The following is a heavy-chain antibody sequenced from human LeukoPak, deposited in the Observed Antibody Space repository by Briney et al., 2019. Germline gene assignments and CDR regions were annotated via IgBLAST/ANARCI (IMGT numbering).Heavy chain of an antibody. V-gene: IGHV3-21*04. CDR1: GFTFSSYS. CDR3: ARDFRFSGSYYYYYYYMDV. CDR2: ISSSSSYI. Sequence: GGSLRLSCAASGFTFSSYSMNWVRQAPGKGLEWVSSISSSSSYIYYADSVKGRFTISRDNAKNSLYLQMNSLRSEDTAVYYCARDFRFSGSYYYYYYYMDVWGKGTTVTISS. D-gene: IGHD3-10*01. J-gene: IGHJ6*03.